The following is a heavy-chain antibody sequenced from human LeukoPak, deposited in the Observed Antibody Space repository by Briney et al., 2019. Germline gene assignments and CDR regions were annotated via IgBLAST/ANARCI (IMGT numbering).Heavy chain of an antibody. J-gene: IGHJ6*02. CDR1: GGSISSYY. D-gene: IGHD2-21*01. V-gene: IGHV4-59*08. CDR2: IYYSGST. CDR3: ASAYYYEYGMDA. Sequence: SETLSLTCTVSGGSISSYYWSWIRQPPGKGLEWIGYIYYSGSTNYNPSLKSRVTISVDTSKNQFSLKLSSVTVADTAVYYCASAYYYEYGMDAWGQGTTVTVSS.